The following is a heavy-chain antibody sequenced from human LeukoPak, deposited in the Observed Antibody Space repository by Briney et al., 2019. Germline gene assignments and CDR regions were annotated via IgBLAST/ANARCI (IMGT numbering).Heavy chain of an antibody. CDR3: AKDRLDRDY. V-gene: IGHV3-23*01. CDR1: GFTFSSYA. D-gene: IGHD2-2*03. Sequence: PGGSLRLSCAASGFTFSSYAMNWVRQPPWKGLEWVSAISGSAASTYYADSVKGRFTISRDNSKNTLYLQMNSLRAEDTAVYYCAKDRLDRDYWGQGTLVTVSS. CDR2: ISGSAAST. J-gene: IGHJ4*02.